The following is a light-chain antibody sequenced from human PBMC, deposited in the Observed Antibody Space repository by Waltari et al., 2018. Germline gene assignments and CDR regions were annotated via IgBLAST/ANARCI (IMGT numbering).Light chain of an antibody. CDR2: LAS. Sequence: EIGLTQSPASLSLSPGERATLSCRASQSVSKYLSWYQQKRGHAPRLLNYLASSRATGTPDRCSGRGCATDFSLTSSILEAEDCVVYYLQKYDSLPATFGEGTKVEIK. CDR1: QSVSKY. CDR3: QKYDSLPAT. J-gene: IGKJ1*01. V-gene: IGKV3-20*01.